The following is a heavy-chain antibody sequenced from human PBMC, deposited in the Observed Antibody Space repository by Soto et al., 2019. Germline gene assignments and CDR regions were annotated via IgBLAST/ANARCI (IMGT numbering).Heavy chain of an antibody. D-gene: IGHD2-15*01. CDR3: AHVLVVVANYGMDV. CDR1: GFSLSTSGVG. V-gene: IGHV2-5*02. Sequence: QITLKESGPPLVKPTQTLTLTCTFSGFSLSTSGVGVGWIRQPPGKALEWLALIYWDDDKRYSPSLTSRLTITQDTSKHQVVLTMTNMDPVDTATYYCAHVLVVVANYGMDVWGQGTTVTVSS. J-gene: IGHJ6*02. CDR2: IYWDDDK.